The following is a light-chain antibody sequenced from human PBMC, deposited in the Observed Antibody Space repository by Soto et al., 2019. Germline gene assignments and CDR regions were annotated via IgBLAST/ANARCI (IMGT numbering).Light chain of an antibody. J-gene: IGKJ2*01. CDR3: QQYNKWPRT. CDR2: GAS. CDR1: QSISSD. V-gene: IGKV3-15*01. Sequence: EIVMTQSPATLYVSLGGRDTLSCMASQSISSDVAWYQQKPGQARRLLIYGASTTATGIPARFSGSASGTEFTLTISSLQSEDFAVYNCQQYNKWPRTFGQGTKVDIK.